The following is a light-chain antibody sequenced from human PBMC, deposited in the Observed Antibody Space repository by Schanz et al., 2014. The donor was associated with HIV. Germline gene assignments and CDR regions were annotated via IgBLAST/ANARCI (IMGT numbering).Light chain of an antibody. V-gene: IGLV2-14*03. J-gene: IGLJ2*01. CDR3: SSYAGSNNLV. CDR2: DVD. Sequence: QSALTQPASVSGSLGQSITISCTGTSGDVGRYDYVSWYQQHPGQAPKLILYDVDNRPAGVSNRFSGSKSGYTASLTISGLQAEDEADYYCSSYAGSNNLVFGGGTKLTVL. CDR1: SGDVGRYDY.